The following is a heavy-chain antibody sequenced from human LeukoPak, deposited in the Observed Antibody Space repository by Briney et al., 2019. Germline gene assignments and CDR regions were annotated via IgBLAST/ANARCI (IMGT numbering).Heavy chain of an antibody. V-gene: IGHV3-74*01. CDR2: IKSDGSST. CDR1: GFTFSSYW. CDR3: ARGNYYGMDV. Sequence: PGGSLRLSCAASGFTFSSYWMHWVRQAPGKGLVWVSRIKSDGSSTSYADSVKGRFTISRDNAKNTLYLQMNSLRAEDTAVYYCARGNYYGMDVWGRGTTVTVSS. J-gene: IGHJ6*02. D-gene: IGHD3-10*01.